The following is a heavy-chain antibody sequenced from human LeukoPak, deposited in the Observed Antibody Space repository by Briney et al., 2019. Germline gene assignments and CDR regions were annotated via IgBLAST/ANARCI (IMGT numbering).Heavy chain of an antibody. CDR1: GGSISSGDYY. CDR2: IYYSGST. D-gene: IGHD3-10*01. V-gene: IGHV4-30-4*01. J-gene: IGHJ4*02. Sequence: SQTLSLTCIVSGGSISSGDYYWSWIRQPPGKGLEWIGYIYYSGSTYYNPSLKSRVTISVDTSKNQFSLKLSSVTAADTAVYYCARVLNSNYYYGSGSNGRLANYFDYWGQGTLVTVSS. CDR3: ARVLNSNYYYGSGSNGRLANYFDY.